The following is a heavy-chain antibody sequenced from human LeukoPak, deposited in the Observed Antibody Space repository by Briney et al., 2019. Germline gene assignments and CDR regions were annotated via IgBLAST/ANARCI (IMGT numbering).Heavy chain of an antibody. D-gene: IGHD6-25*01. V-gene: IGHV3-74*01. CDR1: GLIFSNHW. Sequence: PGGSLRLSCAASGLIFSNHWMHWVRQEPGKGLVWVGRIIGDGTGTNYADSIEGRFTISRDNAKNIVYLQMNSLRVEDTGVYYCATGESAPRNDYWGQGTLVTVSS. CDR3: ATGESAPRNDY. CDR2: IIGDGTGT. J-gene: IGHJ4*02.